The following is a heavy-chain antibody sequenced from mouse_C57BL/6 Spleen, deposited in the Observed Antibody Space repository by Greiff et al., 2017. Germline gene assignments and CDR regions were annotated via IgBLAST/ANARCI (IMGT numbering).Heavy chain of an antibody. Sequence: EVQLQQSGAELVRPGASVKLSCTASGFTITDDYMHWVKQRPEQGLEWIGWIDPENGDTEYASKFQGKATITADTSSNTAYLQLSSLTSEDTAVYYCTSAYYSNYEAMDYWGQGTSVTVSS. CDR2: IDPENGDT. D-gene: IGHD2-5*01. J-gene: IGHJ4*01. CDR1: GFTITDDY. V-gene: IGHV14-4*01. CDR3: TSAYYSNYEAMDY.